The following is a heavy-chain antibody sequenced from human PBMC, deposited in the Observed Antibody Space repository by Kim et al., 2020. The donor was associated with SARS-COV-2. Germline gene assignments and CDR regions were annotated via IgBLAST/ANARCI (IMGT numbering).Heavy chain of an antibody. J-gene: IGHJ4*02. V-gene: IGHV3-74*01. Sequence: GGSLRLSCAASGFTFTNYWMSWVRQAPGEGLVWVSRINSEGSSTTYADSVKGRFTVSRDNAKNTLFLQANSLRAEDTAVYYCARVGGMVWGAPIDNWGQGTLVTVSS. CDR2: INSEGSST. CDR1: GFTFTNYW. D-gene: IGHD3-10*01. CDR3: ARVGGMVWGAPIDN.